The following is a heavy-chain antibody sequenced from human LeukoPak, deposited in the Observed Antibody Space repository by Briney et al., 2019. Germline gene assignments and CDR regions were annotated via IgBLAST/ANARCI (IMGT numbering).Heavy chain of an antibody. V-gene: IGHV4-39*01. J-gene: IGHJ3*02. CDR2: IHYGGST. Sequence: SETLSLTCTVSGGSISSSSYYWGWIRQPPGKGLEWIGSIHYGGSTYYNPSLKSRVTISVDTSKNQFSLKLTSVSAADTALYYCARPNAAGFTSAFDIWGQGTMVTVSS. CDR1: GGSISSSSYY. D-gene: IGHD2-15*01. CDR3: ARPNAAGFTSAFDI.